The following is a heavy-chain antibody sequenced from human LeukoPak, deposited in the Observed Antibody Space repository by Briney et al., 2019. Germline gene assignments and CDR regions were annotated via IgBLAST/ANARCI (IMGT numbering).Heavy chain of an antibody. Sequence: GGSLRLSCLDSGFTFSSYWMSWVRQAPGKRLEWVATIKLDGSETYYVDSVEGRFTISRDNAKNSLYLQMNSLRDEDTAVYYCAGDRSDVLTGYNDAFDIWGQGTTVTVSS. CDR2: IKLDGSET. J-gene: IGHJ3*02. CDR1: GFTFSSYW. CDR3: AGDRSDVLTGYNDAFDI. V-gene: IGHV3-7*03. D-gene: IGHD3-9*01.